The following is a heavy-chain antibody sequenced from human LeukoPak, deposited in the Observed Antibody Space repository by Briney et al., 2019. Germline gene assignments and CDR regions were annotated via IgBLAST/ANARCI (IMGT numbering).Heavy chain of an antibody. J-gene: IGHJ4*02. CDR2: IKQDGSEK. CDR1: GFTFSSYW. D-gene: IGHD5-24*01. Sequence: GGSLRLSCAASGFTFSSYWMSWVRQAPGKGLEWVANIKQDGSEKYYVDSVKGRFTISRDNAKNSLYLQMNSLRAEDTAVYYCARDRGYNNSPFDYWGQGTLVTVSS. V-gene: IGHV3-7*03. CDR3: ARDRGYNNSPFDY.